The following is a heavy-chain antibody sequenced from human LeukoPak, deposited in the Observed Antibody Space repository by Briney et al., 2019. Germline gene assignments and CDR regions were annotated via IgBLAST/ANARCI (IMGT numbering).Heavy chain of an antibody. D-gene: IGHD6-6*01. CDR2: INPSGGST. CDR3: ASHLEYSSSPRPFSYYYYMDV. J-gene: IGHJ6*03. CDR1: GYTFTSYY. Sequence: ASVKVSCKASGYTFTSYYMHWVRQAPGQGLEWMGKINPSGGSTSYAQKFQGRVTMTRDMSTSTVYMELSSLRSEDTAVYYCASHLEYSSSPRPFSYYYYMDVWGKGTTVTVSS. V-gene: IGHV1-46*01.